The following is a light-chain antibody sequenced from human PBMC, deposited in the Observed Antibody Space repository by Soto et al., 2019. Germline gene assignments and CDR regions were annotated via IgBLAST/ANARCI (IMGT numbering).Light chain of an antibody. Sequence: DIQMTQSPSSLSASVGDRVTITCRASQDIKNDLGWYQQKPGKAPERLIYVASSFQSGVPSRFSGSGSGTEFTLTISSLQSEDFATYYCLQYNTDFRTFGQGTKVDIK. CDR2: VAS. CDR1: QDIKND. V-gene: IGKV1-17*01. J-gene: IGKJ1*01. CDR3: LQYNTDFRT.